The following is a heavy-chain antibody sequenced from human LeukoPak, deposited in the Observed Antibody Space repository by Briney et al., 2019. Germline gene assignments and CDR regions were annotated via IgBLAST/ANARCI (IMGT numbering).Heavy chain of an antibody. V-gene: IGHV3-74*01. J-gene: IGHJ5*02. D-gene: IGHD2-2*01. CDR3: ARVGYCSSTSCYVKGGNWFAP. CDR1: GFTFSSYW. Sequence: GGSLRLSCAASGFTFSSYWMHWVRQAPGKGLVWVSRINSDGSSTSYADSVKGRFTISRDNAKNTLYLQRNSLRAEDTAVYYCARVGYCSSTSCYVKGGNWFAPGAREPWSPSPQ. CDR2: INSDGSST.